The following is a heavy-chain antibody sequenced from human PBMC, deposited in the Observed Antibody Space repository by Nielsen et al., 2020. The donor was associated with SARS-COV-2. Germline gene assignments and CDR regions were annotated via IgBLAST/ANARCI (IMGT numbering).Heavy chain of an antibody. CDR2: IDSDGITT. Sequence: GESLKISCAASGFTFSGYWMHWVRQAPGKGLVWVSRIDSDGITTSYADSVKGRFTISRDNAKNTPYLQMNSLRAEDTAVYYCAKGPSSTYGMDVWGQGTTVTVSS. V-gene: IGHV3-74*01. CDR3: AKGPSSTYGMDV. CDR1: GFTFSGYW. J-gene: IGHJ6*02. D-gene: IGHD2-2*01.